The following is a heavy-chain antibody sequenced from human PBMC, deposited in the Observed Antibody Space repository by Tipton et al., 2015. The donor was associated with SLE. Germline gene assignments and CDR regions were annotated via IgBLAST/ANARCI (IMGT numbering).Heavy chain of an antibody. CDR1: GGYISSYY. CDR2: IYSSGST. J-gene: IGHJ4*02. CDR3: ASQYYDILTGYPYYFDY. V-gene: IGHV4-4*07. Sequence: TLSLTCTVSGGYISSYYWNWLRQPAGKGLEWLGRIYSSGSTIYNPSLNNRLTMSVDTSRNQFSLKLSSVTAADTAVYYCASQYYDILTGYPYYFDYWGQGTLVTVSS. D-gene: IGHD3-9*01.